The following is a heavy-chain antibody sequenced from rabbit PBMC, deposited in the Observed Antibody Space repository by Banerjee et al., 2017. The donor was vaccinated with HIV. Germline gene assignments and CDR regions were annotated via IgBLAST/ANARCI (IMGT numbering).Heavy chain of an antibody. CDR2: IYGGSSGRT. CDR1: GFSFSNKYV. J-gene: IGHJ4*01. D-gene: IGHD4-1*01. Sequence: QSLEESGGDLVKPGASLILSCKASGFSFSNKYVMCWVRQAPGNGMERIACIYGGSSGRTYYVTRAEGRFTIARTSSTTVTLQMTSLTAADTATYFCARDLAGVIGWNFNLWGPGTLVTVS. V-gene: IGHV1S40*01. CDR3: ARDLAGVIGWNFNL.